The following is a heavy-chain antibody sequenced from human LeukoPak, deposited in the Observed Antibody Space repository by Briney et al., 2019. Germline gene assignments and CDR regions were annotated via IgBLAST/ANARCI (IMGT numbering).Heavy chain of an antibody. J-gene: IGHJ3*02. CDR1: GFTFNNIW. D-gene: IGHD3-10*01. CDR2: VNNKGTET. CDR3: VRGSRRPDI. V-gene: IGHV3-74*01. Sequence: GGSLRFSSSAYGFTFNNIWRHWLRQGPGTGLMWVARVNNKGTETVYADSVKGRFTISRDSAKSTLHLQMNSLRAEDTAIYYCVRGSRRPDIWGQGTMVTVSS.